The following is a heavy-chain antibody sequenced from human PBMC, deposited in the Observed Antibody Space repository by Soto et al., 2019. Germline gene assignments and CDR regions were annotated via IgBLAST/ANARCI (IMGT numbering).Heavy chain of an antibody. D-gene: IGHD6-13*01. V-gene: IGHV3-30-3*01. CDR2: ISYDGNNK. CDR3: ARDLGGWSASWSFDH. Sequence: QVQLVESGGGVVQPGRSLRLSCAASGFTFGSYAMHWVRQAPGKGQEWVAFISYDGNNKYYVDSVKGRFTISRDDSKNTLYLQMNSLRAEDTAFYFCARDLGGWSASWSFDHWGQGTLVTVSS. J-gene: IGHJ4*02. CDR1: GFTFGSYA.